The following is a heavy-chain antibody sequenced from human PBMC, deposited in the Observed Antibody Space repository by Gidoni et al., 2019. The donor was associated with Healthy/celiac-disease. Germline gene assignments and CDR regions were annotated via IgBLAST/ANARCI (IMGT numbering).Heavy chain of an antibody. V-gene: IGHV4-39*01. D-gene: IGHD6-6*01. J-gene: IGHJ4*02. CDR2: IYYSGST. CDR3: ARIEYSSSSFDY. Sequence: QLHLQDSGPGLVKPSEPLSLTCTVLGGSISSSRYYWGWIRQPPGKGLEWIGSIYYSGSTYYNPSLKSRVTISVDTSKNQFSLKLSSVTAADTAVYYCARIEYSSSSFDYWGQGTLVTVSS. CDR1: GGSISSSRYY.